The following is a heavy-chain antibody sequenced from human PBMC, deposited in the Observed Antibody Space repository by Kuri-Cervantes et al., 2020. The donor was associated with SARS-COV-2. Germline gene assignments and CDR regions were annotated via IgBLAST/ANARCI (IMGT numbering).Heavy chain of an antibody. D-gene: IGHD3-22*01. CDR2: ISAYNGNT. J-gene: IGHJ3*02. CDR1: GYTFTSYG. V-gene: IGHV1-18*04. Sequence: ASVKVSCKASGYTFTSYGISWVRQAPGQGLEWMGWISAYNGNTNYAQKLQGRVTMTTDTSTSTAYMELRSLRSDDTAVYYFARDPPTYYYDSSGYVSAFDIWGQGTMVTVSS. CDR3: ARDPPTYYYDSSGYVSAFDI.